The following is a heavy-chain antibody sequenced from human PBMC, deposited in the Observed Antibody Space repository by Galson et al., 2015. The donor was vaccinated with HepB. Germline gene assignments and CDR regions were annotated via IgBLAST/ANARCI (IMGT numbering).Heavy chain of an antibody. D-gene: IGHD2-15*01. CDR1: GYTFSSYF. J-gene: IGHJ6*02. CDR3: ARGKGGYCSGGSCYPPGITKWGMDV. V-gene: IGHV1-46*03. CDR2: INPSGGST. Sequence: SVKVSCKASGYTFSSYFMHWVRQAPGQGLEWMGIINPSGGSTSYGQKFQDRVTMTRDTSTSTVYMELSSLRSEDTAVYYCARGKGGYCSGGSCYPPGITKWGMDVWGQGTTVTVSS.